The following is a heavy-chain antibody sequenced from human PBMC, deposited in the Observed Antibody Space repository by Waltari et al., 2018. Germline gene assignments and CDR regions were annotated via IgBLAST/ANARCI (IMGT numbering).Heavy chain of an antibody. CDR3: ARGRVSSSWPLGAD. Sequence: QVQLVQSGAEVKKPGASVKVSCKASGYTFTGYYMHWVRQAPGQGLEWMGWINPKSDGTNHAQKFQGRVTMTRDTSISTAYMELRRLGSDDTAVYYCARGRVSSSWPLGADWGQGTLVTVSS. D-gene: IGHD6-13*01. J-gene: IGHJ4*02. CDR1: GYTFTGYY. CDR2: INPKSDGT. V-gene: IGHV1-2*02.